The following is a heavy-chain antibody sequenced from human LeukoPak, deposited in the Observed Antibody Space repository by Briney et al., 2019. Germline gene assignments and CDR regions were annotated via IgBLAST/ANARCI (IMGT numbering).Heavy chain of an antibody. D-gene: IGHD4-17*01. CDR2: ISGGGGTT. CDR3: AKAVEATTYFDH. V-gene: IGHV3-23*01. J-gene: IGHJ4*02. CDR1: GFTFSSYA. Sequence: GGSLRLSCAASGFTFSSYAMSWVRQAPGKGLEWVSAISGGGGTTYYADSVKGRFTISRDNSKNTLYLQMSSLRAEDTAVYYCAKAVEATTYFDHWGQGTLVTVSS.